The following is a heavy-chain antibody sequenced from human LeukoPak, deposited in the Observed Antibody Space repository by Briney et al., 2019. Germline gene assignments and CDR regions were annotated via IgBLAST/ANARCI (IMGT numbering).Heavy chain of an antibody. CDR2: IYTSGST. CDR1: GGSISSGSYY. V-gene: IGHV4-61*02. D-gene: IGHD3-10*01. J-gene: IGHJ5*02. CDR3: ARESHYYGSTGRFDP. Sequence: SETLPLTCTVSGGSISSGSYYWSWIRQPAGKGLEWIGRIYTSGSTNYNPSLKSRVTISVDTSKNQFSLKLSSVTAADTAVYYCARESHYYGSTGRFDPWGQGTLATVSS.